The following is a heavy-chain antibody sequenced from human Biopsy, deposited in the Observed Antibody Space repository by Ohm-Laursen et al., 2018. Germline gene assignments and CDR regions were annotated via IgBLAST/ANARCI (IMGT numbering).Heavy chain of an antibody. CDR1: GGSITDDY. V-gene: IGHV4-59*01. CDR2: ISKGGDT. Sequence: SETLSLTCTVSGGSITDDYWSWIRQSPGKGLEWIGFISKGGDTTYNPSLRGRVAISVDTSKNQFSLKLSSVTAADTAIFFCARLYRLDDYWNDDPPDAFDFWGQGTRVTVSS. CDR3: ARLYRLDDYWNDDPPDAFDF. D-gene: IGHD1-1*01. J-gene: IGHJ3*01.